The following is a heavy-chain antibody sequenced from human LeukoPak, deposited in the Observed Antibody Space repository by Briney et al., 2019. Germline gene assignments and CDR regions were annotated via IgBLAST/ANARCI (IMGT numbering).Heavy chain of an antibody. V-gene: IGHV1-18*01. CDR1: GYTFTGYD. J-gene: IGHJ4*02. CDR3: ARVGYDSSGYYVNFDY. Sequence: ASVKVSCKTSGYTFTGYDISWVRQAPGQGLEWMGWISAYNGNTNYAQKLQGRVTMTTDTSTSTAYMELRSLRSDDTAVYYCARVGYDSSGYYVNFDYWGQGTLVTVSS. D-gene: IGHD3-22*01. CDR2: ISAYNGNT.